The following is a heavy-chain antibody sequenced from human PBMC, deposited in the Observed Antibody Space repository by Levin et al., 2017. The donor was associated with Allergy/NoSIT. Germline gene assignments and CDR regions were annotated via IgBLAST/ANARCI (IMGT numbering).Heavy chain of an antibody. Sequence: GGSLRLSCAASGFTFSSYWMSWVRQAPGKGLEWVANIKQDGSEKYYVDSVKGRFTISRDNAKNSLYLQMNSLRAEDTAVYYCARAKYSSSAGDDYWGQGTLVTVSS. CDR2: IKQDGSEK. J-gene: IGHJ4*02. D-gene: IGHD6-6*01. CDR1: GFTFSSYW. CDR3: ARAKYSSSAGDDY. V-gene: IGHV3-7*01.